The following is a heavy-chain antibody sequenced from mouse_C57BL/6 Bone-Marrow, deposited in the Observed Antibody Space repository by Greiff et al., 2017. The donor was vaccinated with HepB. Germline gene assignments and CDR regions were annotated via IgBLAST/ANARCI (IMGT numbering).Heavy chain of an antibody. Sequence: QVQLQQSEAELARPGASVKMSCKASGYTFTSYTMHWVKQRPGQGLEWIGYINPSSGYIEYNQKFKDKTTLTADKSSSTAYMQLSSLTSEDSAVYYCARPGWYQYFDDWGAGTTVTVSS. D-gene: IGHD2-1*01. CDR2: INPSSGYI. V-gene: IGHV1-4*02. J-gene: IGHJ1*01. CDR1: GYTFTSYT. CDR3: ARPGWYQYFDD.